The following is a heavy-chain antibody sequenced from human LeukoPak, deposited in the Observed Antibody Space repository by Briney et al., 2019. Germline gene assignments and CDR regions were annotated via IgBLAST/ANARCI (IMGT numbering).Heavy chain of an antibody. Sequence: PGGSLRLSCAASGFTFSDYYMSWIRQAPGKGLEWVSYISSSGSTIYYADSVKGRFTISRDNSKNTLYLQMNSLRAEDTAVYYCASSCGGDCYSEVDAFDIWGQGTMVTVSS. D-gene: IGHD2-21*02. J-gene: IGHJ3*02. CDR2: ISSSGSTI. CDR1: GFTFSDYY. V-gene: IGHV3-11*01. CDR3: ASSCGGDCYSEVDAFDI.